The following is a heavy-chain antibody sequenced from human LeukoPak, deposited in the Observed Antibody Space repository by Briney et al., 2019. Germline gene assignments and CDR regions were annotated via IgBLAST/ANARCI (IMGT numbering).Heavy chain of an antibody. CDR2: FYPGDFNS. J-gene: IGHJ4*02. V-gene: IGHV5-51*01. Sequence: GESLKISCRGYGYSFTSYWIGRVRQMPGKGLEWMGIFYPGDFNSRYSPSFQGQVTISADKSIRTAYLKWSSLKASDTAMYYCVRHVVVDDFWSGYSDYWGQGTLVTVSS. CDR3: VRHVVVDDFWSGYSDY. D-gene: IGHD3-3*01. CDR1: GYSFTSYW.